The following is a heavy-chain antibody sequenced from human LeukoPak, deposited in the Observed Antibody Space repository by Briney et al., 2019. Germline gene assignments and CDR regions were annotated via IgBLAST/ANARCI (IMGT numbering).Heavy chain of an antibody. CDR1: GYTFTSYA. D-gene: IGHD2-2*01. V-gene: IGHV1-69*06. CDR2: IIPIFGTA. Sequence: SVKVSCKASGYTFTSYAISWVRQAPGQGLEWMGGIIPIFGTANYAQKFQGRVTITADKSTSTAYMELSSLRSEDTAVYYCAREYCSSTSCLSYYFDYWGQGTLVTVSS. CDR3: AREYCSSTSCLSYYFDY. J-gene: IGHJ4*02.